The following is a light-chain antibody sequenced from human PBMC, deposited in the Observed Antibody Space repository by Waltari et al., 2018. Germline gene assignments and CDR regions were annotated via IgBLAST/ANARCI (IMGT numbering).Light chain of an antibody. Sequence: QSVLTQPPSVSAAPGQNVTISCSASTSNIENQYVPLYQKFPGTAPKVLIYDNDKRPSGIPDRFSGAKSGTSATLGITGLQTGDEADYYCGTWDISLNSWVFGGGTKLTVL. J-gene: IGLJ3*02. CDR3: GTWDISLNSWV. CDR1: TSNIENQY. V-gene: IGLV1-51*01. CDR2: DND.